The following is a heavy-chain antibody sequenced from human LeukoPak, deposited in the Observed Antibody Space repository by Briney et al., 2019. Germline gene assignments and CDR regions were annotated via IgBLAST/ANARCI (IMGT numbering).Heavy chain of an antibody. CDR1: GYTFTDYY. D-gene: IGHD2-2*01. CDR3: ARDGYCSSTSCYGWWFDP. J-gene: IGHJ5*02. CDR2: INPNSGGT. V-gene: IGHV1-2*02. Sequence: GASVKVSCKASGYTFTDYYIHWVRQAPGQGLEWMGWINPNSGGTNYAQKFQGRVTMTRDTSISTAYMELSRLRSDDTAVYYCARDGYCSSTSCYGWWFDPWGQGTLVTVSS.